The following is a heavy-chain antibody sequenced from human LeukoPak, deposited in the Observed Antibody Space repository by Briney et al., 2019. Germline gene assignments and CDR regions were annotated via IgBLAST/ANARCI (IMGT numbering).Heavy chain of an antibody. J-gene: IGHJ4*02. D-gene: IGHD2-21*02. CDR2: IYTSGST. CDR1: GGSISSYY. V-gene: IGHV4-4*07. Sequence: PSETLSLTCTVSGGSISSYYWSWIRQPAGKGLEWIGRIYTSGSTNYNPSLKSRVTMSVDTSKNQFSLKLSSVTAADTAVYYCARDSDPYCGGDCRPFDYWGQGTLVIVSS. CDR3: ARDSDPYCGGDCRPFDY.